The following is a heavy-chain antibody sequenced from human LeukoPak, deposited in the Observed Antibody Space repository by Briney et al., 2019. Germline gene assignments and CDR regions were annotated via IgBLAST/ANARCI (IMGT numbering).Heavy chain of an antibody. J-gene: IGHJ6*02. CDR2: ISSSGSTI. CDR1: GFTFSDYY. CDR3: ARDYSSSWYAPYYYYGMDV. D-gene: IGHD6-13*01. Sequence: GGSLRLSCAASGFTFSDYYMSWIRQAPGKGLEWVSYISSSGSTIYYADSVRGRFTISRDNAKSSLYLQMNSLRAEDTAVYYCARDYSSSWYAPYYYYGMDVWGQGTTVTVSS. V-gene: IGHV3-11*01.